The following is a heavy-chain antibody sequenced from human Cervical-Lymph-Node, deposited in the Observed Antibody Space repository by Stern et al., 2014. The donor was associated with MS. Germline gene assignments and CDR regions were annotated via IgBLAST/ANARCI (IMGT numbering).Heavy chain of an antibody. CDR1: GGSIRTVTYF. CDR2: VHYRGRT. J-gene: IGHJ4*02. CDR3: ATDGRESDTSGSLFDS. D-gene: IGHD3-22*01. Sequence: QVQLQELGPGLVKPSETLSLTCTVSGGSIRTVTYFWAWIRQSPGKGLEWIGSVHYRGRTYYNPSLKSRVTISVDTSQNQLSLKLSSLTAADTAVYYCATDGRESDTSGSLFDSWGQGTLVTVSS. V-gene: IGHV4-39*01.